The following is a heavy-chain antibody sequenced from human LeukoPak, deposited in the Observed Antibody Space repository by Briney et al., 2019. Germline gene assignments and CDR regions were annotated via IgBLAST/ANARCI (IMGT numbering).Heavy chain of an antibody. J-gene: IGHJ4*02. CDR1: GGSIRSSSYY. V-gene: IGHV4-39*01. Sequence: PSETLSLTCTVSGGSIRSSSYYWGWIRQPPGKGLEWIGSIYYSGSTYYNASLKSRGTISVDTSKHQFSLKLTSVTAADTAVYFCARQVVAVAGTGYFDYWGQRTLVTVSS. D-gene: IGHD6-19*01. CDR2: IYYSGST. CDR3: ARQVVAVAGTGYFDY.